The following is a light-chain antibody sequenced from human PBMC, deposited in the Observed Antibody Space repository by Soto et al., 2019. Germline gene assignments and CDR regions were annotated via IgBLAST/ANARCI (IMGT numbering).Light chain of an antibody. Sequence: DIVMTHSPDSLAVSLGERATINCKSSQSVLYSSNNKNCLAWYQQKPGQPPKLLIYWASTRESGVPDRVSGSGSGTDFTLTISSLQAEDVAVYYCQQYYSTLWTFGQGTKVEIK. CDR2: WAS. J-gene: IGKJ1*01. CDR3: QQYYSTLWT. V-gene: IGKV4-1*01. CDR1: QSVLYSSNNKNC.